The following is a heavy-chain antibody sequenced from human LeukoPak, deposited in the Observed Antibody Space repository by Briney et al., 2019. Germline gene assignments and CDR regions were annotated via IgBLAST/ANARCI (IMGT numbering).Heavy chain of an antibody. J-gene: IGHJ5*02. CDR3: ASRGDYGARFDP. Sequence: GASVKVSCKASGGTFSSYAISWVRQAPGQGLEWMGGIIPIFGTANYAQKFQGRVTITADESTSTAYMELSSLRSEDTAVYYCASRGDYGARFDPWGQGTLVTVSS. V-gene: IGHV1-69*01. CDR2: IIPIFGTA. D-gene: IGHD4-17*01. CDR1: GGTFSSYA.